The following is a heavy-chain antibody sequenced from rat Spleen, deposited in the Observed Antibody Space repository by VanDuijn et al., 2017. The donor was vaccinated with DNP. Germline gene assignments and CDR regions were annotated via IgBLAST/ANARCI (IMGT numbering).Heavy chain of an antibody. V-gene: IGHV2-15*01. CDR2: IWSGGSR. Sequence: VQLVESGGGLVQPGGSMKLSCAASGFTFSDFPMAWVRQPPGKGLEWIGAIWSGGSRDYNSALKSRLSISRDTSKSQVFLKMNSLQTEDTAIYFCTRRIGGAGDYWGQGVMVTVSS. J-gene: IGHJ2*01. CDR3: TRRIGGAGDY. CDR1: GFTFSDFP. D-gene: IGHD1-5*01.